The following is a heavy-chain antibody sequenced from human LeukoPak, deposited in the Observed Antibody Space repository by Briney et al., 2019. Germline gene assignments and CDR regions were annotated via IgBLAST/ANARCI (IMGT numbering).Heavy chain of an antibody. D-gene: IGHD5-12*01. CDR2: IDTVGSTT. V-gene: IGHV3-74*03. Sequence: GGSLRLSCAASGFTFSAYWMHWVRQAPGKGLVWVSRIDTVGSTTTYADSVKGRFTISRDNAKNSLYLQMNSLRAEDTAVYYCARGKPYDTPRYYYYYMDVWGKGTTVTVSS. J-gene: IGHJ6*03. CDR3: ARGKPYDTPRYYYYYMDV. CDR1: GFTFSAYW.